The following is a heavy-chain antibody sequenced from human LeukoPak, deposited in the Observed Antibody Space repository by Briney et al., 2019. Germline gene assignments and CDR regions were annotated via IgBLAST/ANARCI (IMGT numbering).Heavy chain of an antibody. CDR2: IYPGDSGT. D-gene: IGHD3-10*01. V-gene: IGHV5-51*01. CDR1: GYSFADYW. CDR3: ARFGGYYYGSGHHGMDV. Sequence: GESLKISCGGFGYSFADYWIGWVRQMPGKGVEWMGSIYPGDSGTIYSPSFQGQVTISADKSISNAYLQWSSLDASETAMYYCARFGGYYYGSGHHGMDVWGQGTTVTVCS. J-gene: IGHJ6*02.